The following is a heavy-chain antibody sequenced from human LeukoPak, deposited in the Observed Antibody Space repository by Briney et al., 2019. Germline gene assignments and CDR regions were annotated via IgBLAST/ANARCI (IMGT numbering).Heavy chain of an antibody. V-gene: IGHV4-31*03. J-gene: IGHJ6*02. CDR1: GGSISSGGYY. Sequence: PSQTLSLTCTVSGGSISSGGYYWSWIRQHPGKGLEWIGYIYYSGSTYYNPSLKSRVTISVETSKNQFSLTLNSVTAADTAVYHCARQSDPYYHYGLDFWGQGTTVIVSS. CDR3: ARQSDPYYHYGLDF. CDR2: IYYSGST.